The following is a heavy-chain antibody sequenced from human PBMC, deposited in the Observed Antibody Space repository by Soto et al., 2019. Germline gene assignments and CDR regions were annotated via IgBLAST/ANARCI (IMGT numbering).Heavy chain of an antibody. V-gene: IGHV1-2*04. CDR2: INPNSGGT. CDR3: AREIMITFGGVIGPRGGYDY. J-gene: IGHJ4*02. D-gene: IGHD3-16*02. CDR1: GYTFTGYY. Sequence: GASVKVSCKASGYTFTGYYMHWVRQAPGQGLEWMGWINPNSGGTNYAQKFQGWVTMTRDTSISTAYMELSRLRSDDTAVYYCAREIMITFGGVIGPRGGYDYWGQGTLVTVSS.